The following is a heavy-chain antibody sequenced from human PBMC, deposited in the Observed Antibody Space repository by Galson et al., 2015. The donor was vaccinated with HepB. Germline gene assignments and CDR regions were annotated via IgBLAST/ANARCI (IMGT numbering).Heavy chain of an antibody. CDR1: GYSFTTYW. CDR3: ARFTTESPEVERTYFYGRDV. D-gene: IGHD1-1*01. CDR2: IDPSDSYT. Sequence: QSGAEVKKPGESLRISCKGSGYSFTTYWINWVRQMPGKGLEWMGRIDPSDSYTNYSPSFQGLVSLSADKSVSTAFLQWSSLKASDTAIYYCARFTTESPEVERTYFYGRDVWGQGTTVTVSS. V-gene: IGHV5-10-1*01. J-gene: IGHJ6*02.